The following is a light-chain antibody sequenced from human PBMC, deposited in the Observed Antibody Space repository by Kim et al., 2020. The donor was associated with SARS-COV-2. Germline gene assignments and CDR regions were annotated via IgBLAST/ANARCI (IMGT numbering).Light chain of an antibody. CDR3: QQYDNLPFT. CDR1: QDIRNH. Sequence: PSLGDRVTITCQASQDIRNHLNWYQQKPGKAPELLIYDASKLETGVPSRFSGSGYGTYYTVTISSLQPEDIGTYYCQQYDNLPFTFGPGTKVDIK. CDR2: DAS. V-gene: IGKV1-33*01. J-gene: IGKJ3*01.